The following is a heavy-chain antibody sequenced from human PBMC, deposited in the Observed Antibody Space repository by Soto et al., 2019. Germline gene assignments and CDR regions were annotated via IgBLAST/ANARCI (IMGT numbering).Heavy chain of an antibody. V-gene: IGHV1-69*02. CDR3: AITYCRDNSCPRDFDF. Sequence: QVQVVQSGAEVKKPESSVKVSCKPSGGTFNTYTVNWVRLAPGHGLEWMGRFIPILAMANYAQKFQDRVTITADRSTFTAYRELNSLTSDDTAVYYCAITYCRDNSCPRDFDFWGPGTRVTVSS. CDR2: FIPILAMA. D-gene: IGHD2-21*01. J-gene: IGHJ4*02. CDR1: GGTFNTYT.